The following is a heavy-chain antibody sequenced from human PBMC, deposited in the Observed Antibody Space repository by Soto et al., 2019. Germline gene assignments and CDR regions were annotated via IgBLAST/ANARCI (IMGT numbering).Heavy chain of an antibody. V-gene: IGHV1-18*04. D-gene: IGHD4-4*01. CDR2: INTYNGNT. CDR1: GYIFITYA. J-gene: IGHJ3*02. CDR3: ASVTGTTQGRAFDI. Sequence: QVQLVQSGAEMKNPGASVKVSCETSGYIFITYAITWVRQAPGQGLEWMGWINTYNGNTDYAQKFQGRVTMTTDTPESTAYMELSSLRHDDTAVYYCASVTGTTQGRAFDIWGQGTMVTVSS.